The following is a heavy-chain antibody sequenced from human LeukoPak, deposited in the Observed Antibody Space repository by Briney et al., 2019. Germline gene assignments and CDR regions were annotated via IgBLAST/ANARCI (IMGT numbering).Heavy chain of an antibody. CDR3: ARLYGSGSYYNY. J-gene: IGHJ4*02. Sequence: SETLSLTCTVYGGSFSGYYWSWIRQPPGKGLGWIGEINHSGSTNYNPSLKSRLTISVDTSKNQFSLKLSSVTAADTAVYYCARLYGSGSYYNYWGQGTLVTVSS. V-gene: IGHV4-34*01. CDR2: INHSGST. CDR1: GGSFSGYY. D-gene: IGHD3-10*01.